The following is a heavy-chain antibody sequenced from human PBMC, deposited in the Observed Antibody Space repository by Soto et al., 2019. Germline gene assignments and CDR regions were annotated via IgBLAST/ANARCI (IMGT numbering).Heavy chain of an antibody. D-gene: IGHD3-16*01. Sequence: SETLSLTCAFYVGSFSGYYWSCIRHPPGKGLEWIGEINHSGSTNYNPSLKSRVTISVDTSKNQFSMKLSSVTAADTAVYYCARGGNPTFRYLGGEYWGQGTLVSVSS. J-gene: IGHJ4*02. CDR1: VGSFSGYY. V-gene: IGHV4-34*01. CDR3: ARGGNPTFRYLGGEY. CDR2: INHSGST.